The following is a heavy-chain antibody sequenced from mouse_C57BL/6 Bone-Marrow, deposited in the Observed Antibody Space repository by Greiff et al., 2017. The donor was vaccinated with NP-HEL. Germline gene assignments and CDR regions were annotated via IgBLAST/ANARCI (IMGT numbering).Heavy chain of an antibody. J-gene: IGHJ1*03. CDR2: IYPGSGST. CDR3: ARSGFYYSPLYWYFDV. V-gene: IGHV1-55*01. CDR1: GYTFTSYW. Sequence: QVQLQQPGAELVKPGASVKMSCKASGYTFTSYWITWVKQRPGQGLEWIGDIYPGSGSTNYNEKFKSKATLTGDTSSSTAYMQLSSLTSEDSAVYYCARSGFYYSPLYWYFDVWGTGTTVTVSS. D-gene: IGHD2-12*01.